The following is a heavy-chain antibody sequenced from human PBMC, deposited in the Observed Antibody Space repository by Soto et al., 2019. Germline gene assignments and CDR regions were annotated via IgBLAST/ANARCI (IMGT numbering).Heavy chain of an antibody. D-gene: IGHD2-2*02. Sequence: PGGSLRLSCAASGFTFSSYAMTWVRQAPGKGLAWVSAIGGSGGSAYSADSVKGRFTISRDNSKNTLYLQMNSLRAEDTAVYYCAKNRLYKNERSSTFDYWGQGTLVTVSS. V-gene: IGHV3-23*01. CDR3: AKNRLYKNERSSTFDY. J-gene: IGHJ4*02. CDR2: IGGSGGSA. CDR1: GFTFSSYA.